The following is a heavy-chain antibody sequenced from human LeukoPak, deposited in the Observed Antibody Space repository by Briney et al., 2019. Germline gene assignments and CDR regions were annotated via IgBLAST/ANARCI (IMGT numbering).Heavy chain of an antibody. Sequence: SETLSLTCTVSGDSIRSYYWGWIRQPPGRGLEYIGYIYSSGSTSYDPSLKSRVTISVDTSENQFSLKLSSVTAADTAVYYCARGFTSAISWFDPWGQGTLVTVSS. CDR2: IYSSGST. CDR3: ARGFTSAISWFDP. D-gene: IGHD2-2*01. V-gene: IGHV4-59*12. CDR1: GDSIRSYY. J-gene: IGHJ5*02.